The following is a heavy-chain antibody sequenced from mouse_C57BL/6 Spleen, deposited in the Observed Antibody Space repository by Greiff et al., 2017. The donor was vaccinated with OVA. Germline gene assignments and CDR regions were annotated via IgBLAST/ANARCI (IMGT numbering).Heavy chain of an antibody. D-gene: IGHD1-1*01. CDR1: GYTFTSYW. Sequence: QVQLQQPGAELVKPGASVKLSCKASGYTFTSYWMHWVKQRPGPGLEWIGMIHPNSGSTNYNEKFKSKATLTVDKSSSTAYMQLSRLTSEDTAVYYCANYGSSTYAMDYWGQGTSVTVSS. V-gene: IGHV1-64*01. CDR2: IHPNSGST. J-gene: IGHJ4*01. CDR3: ANYGSSTYAMDY.